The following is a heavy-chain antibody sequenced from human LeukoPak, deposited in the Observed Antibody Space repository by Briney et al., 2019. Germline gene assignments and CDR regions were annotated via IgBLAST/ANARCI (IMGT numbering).Heavy chain of an antibody. D-gene: IGHD2-15*01. CDR1: GGSFSGYY. Sequence: SETLSLTCAVYGGSFSGYYWSWIRQPPGKGLEWIGEINHSGSTNYNPSLKSRVTISVDTSKNQFSLKLSSVTAADTAVYYCARFRDEYCSGGSCYLGQGFDYWGQGTLVTVSS. CDR2: INHSGST. CDR3: ARFRDEYCSGGSCYLGQGFDY. V-gene: IGHV4-34*01. J-gene: IGHJ4*02.